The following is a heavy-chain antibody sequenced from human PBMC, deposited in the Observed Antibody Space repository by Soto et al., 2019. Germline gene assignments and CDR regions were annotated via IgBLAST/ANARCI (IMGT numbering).Heavy chain of an antibody. Sequence: QVQVVESGGGVVQPGTSLRLSCAASGFTFRKFGMHWVRQAPGKGLEWVAVIWHDGKNKYHGDSVEGRFTISRDNSKNTLYLHMNRLRVEVTAVYYCTRAPRKDEAIDYWGQGTLVIVSS. J-gene: IGHJ4*02. V-gene: IGHV3-33*01. CDR2: IWHDGKNK. CDR3: TRAPRKDEAIDY. CDR1: GFTFRKFG.